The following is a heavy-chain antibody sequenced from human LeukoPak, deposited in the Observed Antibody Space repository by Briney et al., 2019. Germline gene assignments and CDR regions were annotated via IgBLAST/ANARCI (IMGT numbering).Heavy chain of an antibody. CDR1: GFTFSSYW. CDR2: INSDGSST. Sequence: GGSLRLSCAASGFTFSSYWMHWVRQAPGKGLVWVSRINSDGSSTSYADSVKGRFTISRDNAKNTLYLQMNSLRAEDTAVYYCAGLDSSGYRGVDYWGQGTLVTVSS. J-gene: IGHJ4*02. V-gene: IGHV3-74*01. D-gene: IGHD3-22*01. CDR3: AGLDSSGYRGVDY.